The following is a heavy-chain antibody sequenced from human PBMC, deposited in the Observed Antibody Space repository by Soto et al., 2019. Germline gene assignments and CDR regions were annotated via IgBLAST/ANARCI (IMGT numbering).Heavy chain of an antibody. CDR1: GGSISRGGYY. Sequence: SETLSLTCTVSGGSISRGGYYWSWIRQHPGKGLEWIGYIYYSGSTYYNPSLKSRVTISVDTSKNQFSLKLSSVTAADTAVYYCARVGENWFDPWGQGTLVTVSS. V-gene: IGHV4-31*03. CDR3: ARVGENWFDP. CDR2: IYYSGST. J-gene: IGHJ5*02. D-gene: IGHD3-10*01.